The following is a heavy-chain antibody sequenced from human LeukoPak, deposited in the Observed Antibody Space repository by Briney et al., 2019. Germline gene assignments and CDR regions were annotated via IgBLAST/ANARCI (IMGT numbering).Heavy chain of an antibody. D-gene: IGHD6-13*01. Sequence: GGSLRLSCAASGFTFSDYYMSWIRQAPGKGLEWVSYISSSGSTIYYADSVKGRFTISRDNAKNLLYLQMNSLRAEDTAVYYCARDPSYSSSSRWFDPWGQGTLVTVSS. CDR1: GFTFSDYY. V-gene: IGHV3-11*04. J-gene: IGHJ5*02. CDR2: ISSSGSTI. CDR3: ARDPSYSSSSRWFDP.